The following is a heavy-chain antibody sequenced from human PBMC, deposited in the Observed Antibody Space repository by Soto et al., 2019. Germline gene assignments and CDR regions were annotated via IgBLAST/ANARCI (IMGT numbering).Heavy chain of an antibody. CDR3: AVRKEVYYYGMDV. V-gene: IGHV3-7*01. Sequence: EVQLVESGGDLVQPGGSLRLSCAASGFTFSSYWMSWVRQAPGNGLEWVANINQDGSEKYYVDSVKGRFTISRDNAKNSLYLQVNSLRAEDTAVYYCAVRKEVYYYGMDVWGQGTTVTVSS. CDR1: GFTFSSYW. J-gene: IGHJ6*02. CDR2: INQDGSEK.